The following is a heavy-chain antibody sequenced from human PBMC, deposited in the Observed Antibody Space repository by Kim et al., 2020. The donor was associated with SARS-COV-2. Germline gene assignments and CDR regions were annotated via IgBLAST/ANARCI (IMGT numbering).Heavy chain of an antibody. V-gene: IGHV3-33*06. Sequence: ADSVKGRFTISRDNSKNTLYLRMNSLRAEDTAVYYCAKAWLSSSIYGMDVWGQGTTVTVSS. J-gene: IGHJ6*02. D-gene: IGHD3-22*01. CDR3: AKAWLSSSIYGMDV.